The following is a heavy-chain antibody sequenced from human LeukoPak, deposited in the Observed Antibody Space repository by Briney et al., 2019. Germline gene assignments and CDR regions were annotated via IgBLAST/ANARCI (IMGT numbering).Heavy chain of an antibody. CDR3: ARDLDPRLRLDY. V-gene: IGHV3-48*03. J-gene: IGHJ4*02. Sequence: GGSLRLSCAASGFTFSSYEMNWVRQAPGKGLEWVSYISSSGRTIYYADSVKGRFTIPRDNAKNSLYLQMNSLRAEDTAVYYCARDLDPRLRLDYWGQGTLVTVSS. CDR1: GFTFSSYE. CDR2: ISSSGRTI. D-gene: IGHD1-1*01.